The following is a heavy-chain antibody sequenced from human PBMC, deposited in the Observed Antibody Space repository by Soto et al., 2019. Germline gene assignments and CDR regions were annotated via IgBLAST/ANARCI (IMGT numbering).Heavy chain of an antibody. CDR2: IYHSGST. CDR1: GGSISSSNW. CDR3: ARGLYYDFWSGYYGMDV. V-gene: IGHV4-4*02. D-gene: IGHD3-3*01. J-gene: IGHJ6*02. Sequence: SETLSLTCAVSGGSISSSNWSSWVRQPPGKGLEWIGEIYHSGSTNYNPSIKSRVTISVDKSKNQFSLKLSSVTAADTAVYYCARGLYYDFWSGYYGMDVWGQGTTVTVSS.